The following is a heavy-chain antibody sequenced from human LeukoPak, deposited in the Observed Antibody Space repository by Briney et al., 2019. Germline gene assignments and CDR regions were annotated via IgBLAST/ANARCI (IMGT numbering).Heavy chain of an antibody. CDR3: ARDLDAYCSGGSCSVFDY. Sequence: PGGSLRLSCAASGFTFSRYNMNWVRQAPGKGLEWVSSVSTSSSYIYYADSVKGRFTISRDNARSSLYLQMNSLRAEDTAVYYCARDLDAYCSGGSCSVFDYWGLGTLVTVSS. CDR1: GFTFSRYN. CDR2: VSTSSSYI. D-gene: IGHD2-15*01. V-gene: IGHV3-21*01. J-gene: IGHJ4*02.